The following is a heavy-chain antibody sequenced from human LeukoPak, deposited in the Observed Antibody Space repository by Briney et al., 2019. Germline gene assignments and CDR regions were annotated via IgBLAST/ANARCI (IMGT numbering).Heavy chain of an antibody. Sequence: SQTLSLTCAISGDSVSSNTAGWSWIRQSPSRGLEWLGRTYYRSKWYNDYAVSVKSRITINPDTSKNQLSLQLNSVTPEDTAVYYCARGGGAIATWGQGTLVTVSS. V-gene: IGHV6-1*01. CDR2: TYYRSKWYN. J-gene: IGHJ5*02. D-gene: IGHD3-16*01. CDR3: ARGGGAIAT. CDR1: GDSVSSNTAG.